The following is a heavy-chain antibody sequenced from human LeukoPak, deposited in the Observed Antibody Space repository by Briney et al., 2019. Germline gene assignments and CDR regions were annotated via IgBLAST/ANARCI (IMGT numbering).Heavy chain of an antibody. Sequence: GASVKVSCKASGYTFTSYYMHWVRQAPGQGLEWMGLINPSGSSTSYAQKFQGRLSLTRDVSTSTDYMELSSLRSEDTAVYYCARAPYCGGDCYSHYYYYMDVWGKGTTVTVSS. D-gene: IGHD2-21*02. V-gene: IGHV1-46*01. CDR1: GYTFTSYY. CDR3: ARAPYCGGDCYSHYYYYMDV. J-gene: IGHJ6*03. CDR2: INPSGSST.